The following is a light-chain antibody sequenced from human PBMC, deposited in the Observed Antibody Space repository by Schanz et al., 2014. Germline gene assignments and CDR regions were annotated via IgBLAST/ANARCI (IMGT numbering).Light chain of an antibody. V-gene: IGLV2-14*02. CDR2: EVS. Sequence: QSALTQPASVSGSPGQSITISCTGTSSDVGSYNLVSWYQQHPGKAPKLMIYEVSKRPSGVPDRFSGSKSGNTASLTVSGLQAEDEADYYCSSYTSSNTVVFGGGTKLTVL. CDR3: SSYTSSNTVV. J-gene: IGLJ3*02. CDR1: SSDVGSYNL.